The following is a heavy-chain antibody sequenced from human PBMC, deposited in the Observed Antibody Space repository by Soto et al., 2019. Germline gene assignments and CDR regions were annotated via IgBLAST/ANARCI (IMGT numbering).Heavy chain of an antibody. V-gene: IGHV4-59*01. D-gene: IGHD4-17*01. Sequence: PSETLSLTCTVSGGSISSYYWSWIRQPPGKGLEWIGYIYYSGSTNYNPSLKSRVTISVDTSKNQFSLKLSSVTAADTAVYYCARGRSPYGDYRYWGQGTLVTVSS. J-gene: IGHJ4*02. CDR3: ARGRSPYGDYRY. CDR1: GGSISSYY. CDR2: IYYSGST.